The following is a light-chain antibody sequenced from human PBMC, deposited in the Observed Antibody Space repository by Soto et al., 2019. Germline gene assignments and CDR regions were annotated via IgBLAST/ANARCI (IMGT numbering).Light chain of an antibody. CDR1: QSIDNW. CDR3: QQYSNYPRT. Sequence: DIQMTQSPYTLSASIGDRVTITCRASQSIDNWLARYQHKPGKDPKFLSYEGSSLESGVPSRFSGSGSGTEFTLTISGLQADDFATYYCQQYSNYPRTFGQGTKVEIK. CDR2: EGS. V-gene: IGKV1-5*01. J-gene: IGKJ1*01.